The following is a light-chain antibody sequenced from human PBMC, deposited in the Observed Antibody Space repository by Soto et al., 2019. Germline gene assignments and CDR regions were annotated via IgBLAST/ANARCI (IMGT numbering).Light chain of an antibody. CDR2: DTS. Sequence: EIVLTQSPATLSLSPGERATLSCRTSQSVGRNLAWYQQKPGQAPRLLMYDTSKRATGIPARFSGSGSGTDFTLIINTLEPEDFGVYYCQTRSNWPLTFGGGTKVEIK. CDR1: QSVGRN. J-gene: IGKJ4*01. V-gene: IGKV3-11*01. CDR3: QTRSNWPLT.